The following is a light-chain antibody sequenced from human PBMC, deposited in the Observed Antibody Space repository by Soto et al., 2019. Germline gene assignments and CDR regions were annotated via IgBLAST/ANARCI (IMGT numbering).Light chain of an antibody. Sequence: DIQMTQSPSSLSASVGDRVTITCRASQSISSYLNWYQQKRGKAPKLLIYAASSLQSGVPSRFSGSGSGTHFTLTISSLQPEDFATDYCQQSYSTPLTCGGGTKVEIK. V-gene: IGKV1-39*01. CDR3: QQSYSTPLT. J-gene: IGKJ4*01. CDR1: QSISSY. CDR2: AAS.